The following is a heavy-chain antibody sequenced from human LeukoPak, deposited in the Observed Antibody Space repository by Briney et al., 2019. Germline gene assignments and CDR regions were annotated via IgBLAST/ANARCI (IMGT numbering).Heavy chain of an antibody. CDR3: ARWRGVTMTRRRNDGFDH. V-gene: IGHV1-8*01. D-gene: IGHD3-22*01. CDR1: RYTFTNYD. CDR2: VNPNSGNT. J-gene: IGHJ4*02. Sequence: ASVKVSCKASRYTFTNYDINWVRQATGQGLEWLGWVNPNSGNTGYAQKFQGRLTMTRNTSISTAYMELSSLRSEDTAVYYCARWRGVTMTRRRNDGFDHWGQGTLVTVSS.